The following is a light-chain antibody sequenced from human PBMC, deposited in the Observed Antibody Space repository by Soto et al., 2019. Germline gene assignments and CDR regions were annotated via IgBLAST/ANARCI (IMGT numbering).Light chain of an antibody. Sequence: DIQMTQSPSSLSASVGDRVTITCRASQTISTYVTWYQQKPGTAPKALISDASTLQSGVPSRFSGSGSGTDCTLIISSLQPEDIATYYCQQSFSSLRSFGGGTQVEIK. J-gene: IGKJ4*01. CDR1: QTISTY. CDR3: QQSFSSLRS. CDR2: DAS. V-gene: IGKV1-39*01.